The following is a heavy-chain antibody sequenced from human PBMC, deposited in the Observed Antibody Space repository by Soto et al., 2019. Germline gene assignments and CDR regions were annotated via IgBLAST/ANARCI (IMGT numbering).Heavy chain of an antibody. J-gene: IGHJ4*02. D-gene: IGHD1-1*01. CDR2: ISSSGSAI. CDR1: GFSFSDSY. Sequence: QVQLVESGGGLVKPGGSLRLSCAASGFSFSDSYMTWIRQAPGKGLEWISYISSSGSAIYYADSVRGRLTISRDNAKKSLYLQMNSLRAEDTAVYYCARMFSRYDPLYYFDYWGQGTLVTVSS. V-gene: IGHV3-11*01. CDR3: ARMFSRYDPLYYFDY.